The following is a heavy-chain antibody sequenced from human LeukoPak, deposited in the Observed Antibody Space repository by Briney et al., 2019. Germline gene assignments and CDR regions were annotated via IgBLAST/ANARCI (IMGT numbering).Heavy chain of an antibody. CDR1: GYSISSGYY. V-gene: IGHV4-38-2*02. Sequence: SETLSLTCTVSGYSISSGYYWGWIRQPPGKGLEWIGSIYHSGSTYYNPPLKSRITISVDTSRNPFFLKMSSVTAADTAVYYCARHIGGGIEDMDVWGQGALVTVSS. CDR2: IYHSGST. D-gene: IGHD3-16*02. J-gene: IGHJ4*02. CDR3: ARHIGGGIEDMDV.